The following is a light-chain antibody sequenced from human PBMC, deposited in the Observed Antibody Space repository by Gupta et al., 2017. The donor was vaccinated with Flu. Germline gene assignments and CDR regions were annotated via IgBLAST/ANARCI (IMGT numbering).Light chain of an antibody. CDR2: RSD. Sequence: VTISCSGSSSNIGSNYVYWYQQFPGTAPKLLISRSDQRPSGVPDRFSGSKSGTSASLAIGGLRSEDEADYYCASWDDSLSGYVVFGGGTKLTVL. J-gene: IGLJ2*01. CDR1: SSNIGSNY. CDR3: ASWDDSLSGYVV. V-gene: IGLV1-47*01.